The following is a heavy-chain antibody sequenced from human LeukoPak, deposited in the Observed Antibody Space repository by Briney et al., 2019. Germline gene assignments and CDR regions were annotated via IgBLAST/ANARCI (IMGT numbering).Heavy chain of an antibody. D-gene: IGHD3-22*01. CDR3: AKRGVVIRVILVGFHKEAYYFDS. CDR2: ISDSGGST. Sequence: GGSLRLSCVASGFPFSETAMSWVRQAPGKGLEWVAGISDSGGSTNYADSVKGRFTISRDNPKNTLYLQMNSLRAEDTAVYFCAKRGVVIRVILVGFHKEAYYFDSWGQGALVTVSS. CDR1: GFPFSETA. V-gene: IGHV3-23*01. J-gene: IGHJ4*02.